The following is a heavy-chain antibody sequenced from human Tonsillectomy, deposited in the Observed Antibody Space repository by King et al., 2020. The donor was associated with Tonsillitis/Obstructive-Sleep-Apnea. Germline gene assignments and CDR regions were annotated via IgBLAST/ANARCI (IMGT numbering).Heavy chain of an antibody. CDR1: GFTFSSYP. CDR3: ARGEDVVLVGYPPSWYFDL. Sequence: VQLVESGGGVVQPGRSLRLSCAASGFTFSSYPMHWVRQAPGKGLEWVSSISHDGSDKYYADYVRGRFTISRDNYKKTLYLQMNSLRAEDTAVYYCARGEDVVLVGYPPSWYFDLWGRGTLVTVSS. D-gene: IGHD2-8*01. V-gene: IGHV3-30*04. J-gene: IGHJ2*01. CDR2: ISHDGSDK.